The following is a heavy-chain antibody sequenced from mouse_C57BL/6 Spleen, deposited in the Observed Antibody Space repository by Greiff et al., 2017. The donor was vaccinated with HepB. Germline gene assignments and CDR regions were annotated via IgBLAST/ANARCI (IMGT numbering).Heavy chain of an antibody. CDR2: IDPETGGT. J-gene: IGHJ3*01. D-gene: IGHD1-1*01. CDR3: TRSYLITTKTWFAY. CDR1: GYTFTGYE. Sequence: QVQLQQSGAELVRPGASVTLSCKASGYTFTGYEMHWVKQTPVHGLEWIGAIDPETGGTAYNQKFKGKAILTADKSSSTAYMELRSLTSEDSAVYYCTRSYLITTKTWFAYWGQGTLVTVAA. V-gene: IGHV1-15*01.